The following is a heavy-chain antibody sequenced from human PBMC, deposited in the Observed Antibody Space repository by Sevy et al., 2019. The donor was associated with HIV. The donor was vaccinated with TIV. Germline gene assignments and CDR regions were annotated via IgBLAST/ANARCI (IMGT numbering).Heavy chain of an antibody. V-gene: IGHV4-59*08. CDR2: IYYNGHI. CDR3: AGENAWGRGYS. Sequence: SETLSLTCTVSGGSITSLYWNWIRQPPGKGLEWIANIYYNGHINYNPSLKSRVNSSLDTSKNQFSLRLSSVTAADTAMYYCAGENAWGRGYSWGQRTLVTVSS. D-gene: IGHD1-26*01. CDR1: GGSITSLY. J-gene: IGHJ4*02.